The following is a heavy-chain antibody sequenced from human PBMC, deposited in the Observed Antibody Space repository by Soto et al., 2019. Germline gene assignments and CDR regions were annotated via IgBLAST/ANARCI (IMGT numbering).Heavy chain of an antibody. Sequence: GSLRLSCAASVFTFSSYWMSWVRQAQGKGLEWVANIKQDGSEKYYVDSVKGRFTISRDNAKNSLYLQMNSLRAEDTAVYYCARVGGAMAAPRPFDYWGQGTLVTVSS. CDR2: IKQDGSEK. J-gene: IGHJ4*02. V-gene: IGHV3-7*03. D-gene: IGHD6-6*01. CDR3: ARVGGAMAAPRPFDY. CDR1: VFTFSSYW.